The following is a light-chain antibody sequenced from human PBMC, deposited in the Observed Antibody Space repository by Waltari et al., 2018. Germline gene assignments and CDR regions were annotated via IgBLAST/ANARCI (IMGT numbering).Light chain of an antibody. V-gene: IGKV3-11*01. CDR3: QQRSNWPYT. CDR2: DAS. J-gene: IGKJ2*01. CDR1: QTVRTY. Sequence: EIVLTQSPATLSLSPGGSAPLSCRASQTVRTYLAWYQQKPGQAPRLLIFDASSRATGIPAKFSGSGSGTDFTLTVSNLEPEDFAIYYCQQRSNWPYTFGQGTRVEIK.